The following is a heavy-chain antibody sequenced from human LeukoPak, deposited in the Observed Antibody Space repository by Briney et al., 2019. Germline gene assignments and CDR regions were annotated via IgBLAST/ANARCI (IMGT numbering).Heavy chain of an antibody. CDR3: ARVRYYDSPWFDP. CDR2: ITSTSSYI. J-gene: IGHJ5*02. V-gene: IGHV3-21*01. D-gene: IGHD3-22*01. Sequence: GGSLRLSCEASGFTFSNYNMNWVRQAPGKELEWVSSITSTSSYIYYADSVKGRFTISRDNAKNSLYLQMSSLGAEDTAVYYCARVRYYDSPWFDPWGQGTLVTVSS. CDR1: GFTFSNYN.